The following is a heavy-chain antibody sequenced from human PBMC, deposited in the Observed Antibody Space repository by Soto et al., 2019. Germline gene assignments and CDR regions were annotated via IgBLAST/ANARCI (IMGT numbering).Heavy chain of an antibody. Sequence: SETLSLTCAVYGGSFSGYYWSWIRQPPGKGLEWIGEINHSGSTNYNPSLKSRVTISVDTSKNQFSLKLSSVTAADTAVYYCSRGRRTAVTIDYWGQGTLVTVSS. V-gene: IGHV4-34*01. CDR2: INHSGST. CDR1: GGSFSGYY. J-gene: IGHJ4*02. CDR3: SRGRRTAVTIDY. D-gene: IGHD4-17*01.